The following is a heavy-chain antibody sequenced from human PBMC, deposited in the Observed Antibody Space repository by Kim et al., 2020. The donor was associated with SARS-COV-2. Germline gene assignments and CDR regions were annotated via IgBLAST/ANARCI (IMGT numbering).Heavy chain of an antibody. J-gene: IGHJ6*02. CDR3: ARGTPRYYYYGMDV. Sequence: TPSRKSRVTISVDRSKNQFSLKLSSVTAADTAVYYCARGTPRYYYYGMDVWGQGTTVTVSS. V-gene: IGHV4-30-2*01.